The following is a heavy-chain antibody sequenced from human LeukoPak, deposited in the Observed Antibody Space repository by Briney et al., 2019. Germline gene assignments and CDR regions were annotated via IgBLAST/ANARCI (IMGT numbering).Heavy chain of an antibody. CDR2: IYTSGST. CDR1: GGSISSYY. V-gene: IGHV4-4*07. J-gene: IGHJ6*03. D-gene: IGHD6-6*01. Sequence: PSGTLSLTCTVSGGSISSYYWSWIRQPAGKGLEWIGRIYTSGSTNYNPSLKSRVTMSVDTSKNQFSLKLSSVTAADTAVYYCARDGFRAARPDYYYYMDVWGKGTTVTVSS. CDR3: ARDGFRAARPDYYYYMDV.